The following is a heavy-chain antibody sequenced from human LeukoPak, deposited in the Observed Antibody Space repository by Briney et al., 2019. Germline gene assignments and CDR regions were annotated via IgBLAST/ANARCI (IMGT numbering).Heavy chain of an antibody. D-gene: IGHD2-2*02. Sequence: SETLSLTCAVYGGSFSGYYWSWIRQPPGKGLEWIGEINHSGSTNYNPSLKSRVTISVDTSKNQFSLKLSSVTAADTAVYYCARHRYCSSTSCYTRFWFDPWGQGTLVTVSS. V-gene: IGHV4-34*01. CDR1: GGSFSGYY. CDR2: INHSGST. J-gene: IGHJ5*02. CDR3: ARHRYCSSTSCYTRFWFDP.